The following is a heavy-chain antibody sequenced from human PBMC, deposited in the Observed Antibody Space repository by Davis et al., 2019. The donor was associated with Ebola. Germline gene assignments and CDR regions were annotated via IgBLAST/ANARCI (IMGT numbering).Heavy chain of an antibody. CDR3: TREATTVTTKYYYYYGMDV. Sequence: GESLKISCAASGFTFSSYWMSWVRQAPGKGLEWVANIKPDGSEKYYVDSVKGRFTISRDNAKNSLYLQMNSLRAEDTAVYYCTREATTVTTKYYYYYGMDVWGQGTTVTVSS. V-gene: IGHV3-7*03. J-gene: IGHJ6*02. CDR1: GFTFSSYW. D-gene: IGHD4-17*01. CDR2: IKPDGSEK.